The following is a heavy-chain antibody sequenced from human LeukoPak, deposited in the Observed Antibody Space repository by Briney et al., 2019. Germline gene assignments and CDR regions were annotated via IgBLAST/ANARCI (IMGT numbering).Heavy chain of an antibody. CDR1: GFTVSSNY. CDR3: ARGGDINGSPFDY. D-gene: IGHD3-22*01. CDR2: IYSGGST. V-gene: IGHV3-53*01. J-gene: IGHJ4*02. Sequence: GGSLRLSCAVSGFTVSSNYMNWVRQAPGKRLEWVSVIYSGGSTYYADSVKGRFTIPRDNSKNTLYLQMNSRRAEDTAVYYCARGGDINGSPFDYWGQGTLVTVSS.